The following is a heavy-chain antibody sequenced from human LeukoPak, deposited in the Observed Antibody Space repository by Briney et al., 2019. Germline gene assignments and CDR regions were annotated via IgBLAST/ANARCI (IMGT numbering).Heavy chain of an antibody. Sequence: GGSLRLSCAASGFTVSRNYMSWARLAPGKGLEWVSIISSGGATHYADSVEGRFTISRDMSKNTLYLQMNSLRAEDTAIYYCATRGLSGYYYGMDVWGQGTTVTVSS. CDR2: ISSGGAT. J-gene: IGHJ6*02. V-gene: IGHV3-66*01. CDR3: ATRGLSGYYYGMDV. D-gene: IGHD2-15*01. CDR1: GFTVSRNY.